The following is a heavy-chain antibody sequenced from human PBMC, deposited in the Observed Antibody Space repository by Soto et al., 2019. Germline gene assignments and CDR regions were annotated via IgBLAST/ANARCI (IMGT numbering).Heavy chain of an antibody. V-gene: IGHV3-7*01. D-gene: IGHD1-20*01. Sequence: GGSLRLSCATSGFSFSTYWMTWVRQAPGRGLEWVANIKQDGSEKYYVDSVKGRFTISRDNAKNSLYLQMNSLRAEDTAVYYCAIRYIDYWGQGTPVTVSS. CDR3: AIRYIDY. CDR2: IKQDGSEK. J-gene: IGHJ4*02. CDR1: GFSFSTYW.